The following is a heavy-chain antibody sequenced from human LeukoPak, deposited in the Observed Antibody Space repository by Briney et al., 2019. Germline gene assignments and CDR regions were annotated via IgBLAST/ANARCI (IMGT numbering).Heavy chain of an antibody. V-gene: IGHV4-39*01. CDR3: AIDYYDSSGGDY. J-gene: IGHJ4*02. D-gene: IGHD3-22*01. CDR2: IYYSGST. CDR1: GGSISSSSYY. Sequence: SETLSLTCTVSGGSISSSSYYWGWIRQPPGKGLEWIGSIYYSGSTYYNPSLKSRVTISVDTSKNQFSLKLSSVTAADTAVYYCAIDYYDSSGGDYWGQGTLVTVSS.